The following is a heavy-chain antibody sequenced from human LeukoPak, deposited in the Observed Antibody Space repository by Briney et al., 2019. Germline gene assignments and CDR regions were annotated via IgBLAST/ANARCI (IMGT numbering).Heavy chain of an antibody. Sequence: ASVKVSCKVSGFTLADLSMHWVRQAPGKGLEWVGGFDRKNGDTIYAQRFRGRVTLTEDTSTGTAYMAPSSLSADDTAVYYCATGVFCATTTCPGYQHYYYFMDVWGKGTTVTVSS. CDR2: FDRKNGDT. D-gene: IGHD2-2*01. CDR1: GFTLADLS. CDR3: ATGVFCATTTCPGYQHYYYFMDV. J-gene: IGHJ6*03. V-gene: IGHV1-24*01.